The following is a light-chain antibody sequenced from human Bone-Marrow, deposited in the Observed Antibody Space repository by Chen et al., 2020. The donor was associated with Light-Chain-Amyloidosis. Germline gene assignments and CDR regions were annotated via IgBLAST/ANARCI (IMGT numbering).Light chain of an antibody. Sequence: QSALTQPASVSGSPGQSITISCIGTSGDVGNYNYVSWYQQHPGKAPKVMIYPVSNRPSGGSYRFSCYKSGNTASLTISGLQAEDEADYYCSSFTSSSSYVFGPGTKVTVL. CDR2: PVS. CDR1: SGDVGNYNY. CDR3: SSFTSSSSYV. V-gene: IGLV2-14*01. J-gene: IGLJ1*01.